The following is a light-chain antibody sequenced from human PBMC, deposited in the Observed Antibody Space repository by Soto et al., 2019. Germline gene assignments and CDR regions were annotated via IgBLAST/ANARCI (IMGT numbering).Light chain of an antibody. J-gene: IGKJ1*01. CDR1: QYINTR. V-gene: IGKV3-20*01. Sequence: EIVLTQSPATLSSFPGDRVTLSCRASQYINTRLAWFQHKPVQAPRLLIYGASTRATGIPDRFSGSGSGTDFTLTISRLEPEDFAVYYCHQYGRSQTFGHGTKVDIK. CDR2: GAS. CDR3: HQYGRSQT.